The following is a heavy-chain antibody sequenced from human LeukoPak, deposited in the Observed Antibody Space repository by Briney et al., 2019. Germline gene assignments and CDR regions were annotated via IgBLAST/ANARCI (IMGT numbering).Heavy chain of an antibody. Sequence: GGSLRLSCAATGFTFSSYATSWVRQAPGKGLEWVSAISGSGGSTYYADSVKGRFTISRDNSKNTLYLQMNSLRAEDTAVYYCAKDSPLVVPAAGNWFDPWGQGTLVTVSS. D-gene: IGHD2-2*01. J-gene: IGHJ5*02. CDR3: AKDSPLVVPAAGNWFDP. CDR2: ISGSGGST. CDR1: GFTFSSYA. V-gene: IGHV3-23*01.